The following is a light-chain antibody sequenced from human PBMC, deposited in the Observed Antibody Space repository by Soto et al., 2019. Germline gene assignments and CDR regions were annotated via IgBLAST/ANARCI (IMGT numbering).Light chain of an antibody. Sequence: IHMTQSPSSLSASVGDRITVTCRASQRITTYVNWYQLKPGEAPKLLISTSGTLQRGVPSRFSGSVSGTDFTITITRLQPADFATYFCQQTYSTPYTFGQGTKLEIK. CDR1: QRITTY. V-gene: IGKV1-39*01. CDR2: TSG. CDR3: QQTYSTPYT. J-gene: IGKJ2*01.